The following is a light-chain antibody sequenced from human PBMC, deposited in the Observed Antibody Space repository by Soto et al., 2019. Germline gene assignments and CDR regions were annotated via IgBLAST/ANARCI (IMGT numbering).Light chain of an antibody. V-gene: IGLV2-11*01. CDR1: SSDVGGYNY. Sequence: QSALTQPRSVSGSHGQSVTISCTGTSSDVGGYNYVSWYQQHPGKALKLMIYDVSERPSGVPDRFSGSKSGNTASLTISGLQAEDEADYYCCSYAGSFYVFGTGTKLTVL. J-gene: IGLJ1*01. CDR2: DVS. CDR3: CSYAGSFYV.